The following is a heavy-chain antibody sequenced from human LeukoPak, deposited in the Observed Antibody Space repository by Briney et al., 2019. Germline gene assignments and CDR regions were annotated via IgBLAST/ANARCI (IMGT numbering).Heavy chain of an antibody. CDR2: INWNGGSI. CDR1: GFTFDDIG. D-gene: IGHD6-19*01. CDR3: ARDRPGEAVAAFDY. V-gene: IGHV3-20*04. J-gene: IGHJ4*02. Sequence: GGSLRLSCAASGFTFDDIGMSWVRQALGKGLEWVSGINWNGGSISYADSVKGRFTISRDNVKNSLYLQMNSLRAEDTALYYCARDRPGEAVAAFDYWGRGTLVTVSS.